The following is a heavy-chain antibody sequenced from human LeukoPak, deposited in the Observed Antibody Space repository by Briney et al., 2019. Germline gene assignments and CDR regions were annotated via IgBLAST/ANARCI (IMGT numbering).Heavy chain of an antibody. D-gene: IGHD5-12*01. CDR1: GFTFSSYA. V-gene: IGHV3-30*04. J-gene: IGHJ6*03. Sequence: GGSLRLSCAASGFTFSSYAMHWVRQAPGKGLEWVAVISYDGSNKYYADSVKGRFTISRDNSKNTLYLQMNSLRAEDTAVYYCARDGYSGYETEDYYYYMDVWGKGTTVTVSS. CDR2: ISYDGSNK. CDR3: ARDGYSGYETEDYYYYMDV.